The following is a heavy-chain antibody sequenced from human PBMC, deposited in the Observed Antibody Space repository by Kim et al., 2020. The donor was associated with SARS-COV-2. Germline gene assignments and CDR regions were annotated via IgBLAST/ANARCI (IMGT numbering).Heavy chain of an antibody. CDR3: ARDKGIVVVPAAHYYYGMDV. Sequence: GGSLRLSCAASGFTFSSYSMNWVRQAPGKGLEWVSYISSSSSTIYYADSVKGRFTISRDNAKNSLYLQMNSLRDEDTAVYYCARDKGIVVVPAAHYYYGMDVWGQGTTVTGSS. J-gene: IGHJ6*02. CDR2: ISSSSSTI. V-gene: IGHV3-48*02. D-gene: IGHD2-2*01. CDR1: GFTFSSYS.